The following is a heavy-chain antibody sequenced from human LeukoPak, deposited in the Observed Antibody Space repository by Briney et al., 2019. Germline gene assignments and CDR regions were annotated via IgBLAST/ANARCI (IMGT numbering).Heavy chain of an antibody. CDR1: RFTFSGYS. D-gene: IGHD6-13*01. CDR2: ISSSSSYI. V-gene: IGHV3-21*01. Sequence: GGSLRLSCAASRFTFSGYSMNWVSQAPGKGLEWVSSISSSSSYIYYADSVKGRFTISRDNAKDSLYLQMNSLRVEDTAVYYCARDPQLVPYYYYYYMDVWGKGTTVTVSS. CDR3: ARDPQLVPYYYYYYMDV. J-gene: IGHJ6*03.